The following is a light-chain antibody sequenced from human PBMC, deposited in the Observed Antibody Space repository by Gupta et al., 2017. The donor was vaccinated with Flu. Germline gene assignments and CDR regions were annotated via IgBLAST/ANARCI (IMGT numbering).Light chain of an antibody. J-gene: IGKJ2*01. V-gene: IGKV3-20*01. CDR3: QHYGSSPYI. Sequence: EIVLMQSPGTLSLSPGERATLSCRASQSVSSSSLAWYQQKPGQAPRLVIYGGSTRATGIPDRFSGSASGTDFALTISMLDPEDFAVYYCQHYGSSPYIFGQGTKVEIK. CDR2: GGS. CDR1: QSVSSSS.